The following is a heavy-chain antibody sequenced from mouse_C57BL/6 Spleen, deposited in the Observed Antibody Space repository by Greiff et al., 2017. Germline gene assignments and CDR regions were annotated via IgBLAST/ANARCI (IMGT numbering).Heavy chain of an antibody. CDR3: ARALYDYDEGFDY. CDR2: INPSSGYT. J-gene: IGHJ2*01. Sequence: QVQLKQSGAELAKPGASVKLSCKASGYTFTSYWMHWVKQRPGQGLEWIGYINPSSGYTKYNQKFKDKATLTADKSSSTAYMQLSSLTYEDSAVYYCARALYDYDEGFDYWGQGTTLTVSS. V-gene: IGHV1-7*01. CDR1: GYTFTSYW. D-gene: IGHD2-4*01.